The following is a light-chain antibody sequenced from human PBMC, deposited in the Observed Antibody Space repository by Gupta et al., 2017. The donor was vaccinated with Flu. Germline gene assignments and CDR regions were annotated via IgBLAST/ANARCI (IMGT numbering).Light chain of an antibody. J-gene: IGKJ1*01. CDR2: KAS. CDR3: QQYNSIRGT. CDR1: QSISSW. V-gene: IGKV1-5*03. Sequence: DIQMTQSPSTLSASVGDRVTITCRVSQSISSWLAWYQQKPGKAPKLLIYKASSLESGVPSRFSGSGSGTEFTLTISSLQPDDFATYYCQQYNSIRGTFGQGTKVEIK.